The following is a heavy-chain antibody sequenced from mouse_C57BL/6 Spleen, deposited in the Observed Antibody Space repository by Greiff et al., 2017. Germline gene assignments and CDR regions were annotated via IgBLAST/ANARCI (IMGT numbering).Heavy chain of an antibody. Sequence: QVQLQQPGAELVMPGASAKLSCKASGYTFTSYWMHWVKQRPGQGLEWIGEIDPSDSSTNYNQKFKGKSTLTVDKSSSTAYMQLSSLTSEDSAVYYCARPFSTMVTKYFDVWGTGTTVTVSS. CDR3: ARPFSTMVTKYFDV. V-gene: IGHV1-69*01. J-gene: IGHJ1*03. CDR1: GYTFTSYW. D-gene: IGHD2-2*01. CDR2: IDPSDSST.